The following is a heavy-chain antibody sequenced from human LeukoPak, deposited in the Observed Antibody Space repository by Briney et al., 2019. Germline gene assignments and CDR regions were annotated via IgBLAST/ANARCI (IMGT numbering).Heavy chain of an antibody. CDR3: ARDRWHCRVSCDSVYYFALDV. CDR1: GYTFTNYA. J-gene: IGHJ6*02. CDR2: INPGNGDT. D-gene: IGHD2-15*01. V-gene: IGHV1-3*01. Sequence: GASVKVSCKGSGYTFTNYAIHWVRQAPGQSLEWLGWINPGNGDTKYSQDFQGRVTINTDTSAATAYVELNSLTSEDTAVYYCARDRWHCRVSCDSVYYFALDVWGQGTTVTVSS.